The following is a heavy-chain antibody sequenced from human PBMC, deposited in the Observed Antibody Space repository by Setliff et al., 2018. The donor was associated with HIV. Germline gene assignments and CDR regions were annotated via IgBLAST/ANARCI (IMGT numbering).Heavy chain of an antibody. Sequence: ASVKVSCKASGDTFTSYYMHWVRRAPGQGLEWMGMISPSGASTKYAQRLQGRVTLTRDTSSSTVYVELSSLRSNDTAVYYCAREAEQGERSSSWYFDYWGQGTLVTVSS. J-gene: IGHJ4*02. CDR2: ISPSGAST. D-gene: IGHD6-6*01. V-gene: IGHV1-46*01. CDR1: GDTFTSYY. CDR3: AREAEQGERSSSWYFDY.